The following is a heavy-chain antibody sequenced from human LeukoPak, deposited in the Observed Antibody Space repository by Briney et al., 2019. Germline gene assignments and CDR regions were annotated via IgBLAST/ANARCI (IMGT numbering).Heavy chain of an antibody. CDR3: TRDQGYGDYDYFDY. Sequence: GGSLRLSCGVSGFSFGGYWMSWVRQASGKGLEWLGRVRGKANNYATAYAASVKGRFTISRDDSKNTAYLQMSSLKTEDTAVYYCTRDQGYGDYDYFDYWGQGTLVTVSS. V-gene: IGHV3-73*01. CDR1: GFSFGGYW. CDR2: VRGKANNYAT. J-gene: IGHJ4*02. D-gene: IGHD4-17*01.